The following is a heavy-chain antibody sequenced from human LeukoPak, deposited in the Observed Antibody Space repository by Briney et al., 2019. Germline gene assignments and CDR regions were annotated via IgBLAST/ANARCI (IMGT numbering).Heavy chain of an antibody. CDR1: GFTFSSYA. CDR3: ASGKSYSSSSELSSFDY. D-gene: IGHD6-13*01. V-gene: IGHV3-30*14. J-gene: IGHJ4*02. CDR2: ISYDGSNK. Sequence: GGSLRLSCAASGFTFSSYAMHWVRQAPGKGLEWVAVISYDGSNKYYADSVKGRFTISRDNSKNTLYIEMNSLRAEDTAVYYCASGKSYSSSSELSSFDYWGQGTLVTVSS.